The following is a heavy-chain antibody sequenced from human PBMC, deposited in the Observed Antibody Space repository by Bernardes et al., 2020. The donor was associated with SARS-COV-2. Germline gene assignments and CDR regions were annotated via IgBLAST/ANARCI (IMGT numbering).Heavy chain of an antibody. Sequence: SVKASCKASGGTFSNSPITWVRQAPGQGLEWMGGIIPLFGTANYAQKFQGRVTITADESTSTAYMEMSSLRSEDTAMYYCAREVEWSLDFWGQGTLVTVSS. CDR3: AREVEWSLDF. V-gene: IGHV1-69*13. CDR2: IIPLFGTA. D-gene: IGHD2-8*01. CDR1: GGTFSNSP. J-gene: IGHJ4*02.